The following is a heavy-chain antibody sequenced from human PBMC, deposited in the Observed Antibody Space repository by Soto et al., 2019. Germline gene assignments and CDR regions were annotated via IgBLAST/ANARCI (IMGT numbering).Heavy chain of an antibody. J-gene: IGHJ6*02. V-gene: IGHV1-3*01. CDR1: GYTFTSYA. CDR3: ARDPSYYGMDV. Sequence: ASVKVSCKASGYTFTSYAMHWVRQAPGQRLEWMGWINAGNGNTKYSQKFQGRVTITRDTSASTADMELGSLRSEDTAVYYCARDPSYYGMDVWGQGTTVTVSS. CDR2: INAGNGNT.